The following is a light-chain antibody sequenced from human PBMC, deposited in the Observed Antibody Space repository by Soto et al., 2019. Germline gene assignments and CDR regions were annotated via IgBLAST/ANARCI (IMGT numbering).Light chain of an antibody. J-gene: IGKJ2*01. CDR3: QQYYSPPYT. CDR2: WAS. Sequence: DIVMTQSPDSLAVSLGERATINCKSSQSILYSSNNKNQLAWYQQKPGQPPKLLFYWASTRESGVPDRFSGSESGTDFTLTISSLQAGDVAVYYCQQYYSPPYTFGQGTKLEI. V-gene: IGKV4-1*01. CDR1: QSILYSSNNKNQ.